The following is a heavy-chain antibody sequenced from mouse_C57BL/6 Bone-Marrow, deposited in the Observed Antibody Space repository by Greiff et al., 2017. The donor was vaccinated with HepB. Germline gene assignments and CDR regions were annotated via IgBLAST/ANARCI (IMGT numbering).Heavy chain of an antibody. Sequence: EVQLQESGGGLVQPGGSMKLSCAASGFTFSDAWMDWVRQSPEKGLEWVAEIRNKANNHATYYAESVKGRFTISRDDSKSSVYLQMNSLRAEDTGIYYCTGRGYYGSSYVGDYWGQGTTLTVSS. CDR3: TGRGYYGSSYVGDY. J-gene: IGHJ2*01. D-gene: IGHD1-1*01. CDR1: GFTFSDAW. V-gene: IGHV6-6*01. CDR2: IRNKANNHAT.